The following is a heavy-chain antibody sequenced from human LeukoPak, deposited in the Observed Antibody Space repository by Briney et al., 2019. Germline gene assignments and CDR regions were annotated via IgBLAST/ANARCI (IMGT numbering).Heavy chain of an antibody. CDR2: IYHSGST. J-gene: IGHJ4*02. Sequence: SSETLSLTCTVSGYSISSGYYWGWIRQPPGKGLEWIGSIYHSGSTYYNPSLKSRVTISVDTSKNQFSLKLSSVTAADTAVYYCARGPLYDHSESFDYWGQGTLVTVSS. V-gene: IGHV4-38-2*02. CDR3: ARGPLYDHSESFDY. D-gene: IGHD3-10*01. CDR1: GYSISSGYY.